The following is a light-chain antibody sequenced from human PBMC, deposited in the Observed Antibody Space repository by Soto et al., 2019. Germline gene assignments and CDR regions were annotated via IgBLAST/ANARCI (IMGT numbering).Light chain of an antibody. CDR2: GTS. V-gene: IGKV3-20*01. J-gene: IGKJ1*01. CDR3: QQSGNSRWT. Sequence: EIVLTQSPDTLSLPPGERATLSCRASQSVSSSYLAWYQQTPGQAPRLLIYGTSNRATGIPDRFSGSGSGTDFTLTISRLEPEDFAVYYCQQSGNSRWTFGQGTKV. CDR1: QSVSSSY.